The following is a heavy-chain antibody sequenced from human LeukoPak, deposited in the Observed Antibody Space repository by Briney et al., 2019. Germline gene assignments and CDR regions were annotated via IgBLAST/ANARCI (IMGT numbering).Heavy chain of an antibody. CDR1: GGSFSGYY. D-gene: IGHD1-7*01. Sequence: SETLSLTCAVYGGSFSGYYWSWIRQPPGKGLEWIGEINHSGSTNYNPSLKSRVTISVDTSKNQFSLKLSSVTAADTAVYYCARVNWNYATSHYWGQGTLVTVSS. J-gene: IGHJ4*02. CDR2: INHSGST. V-gene: IGHV4-34*01. CDR3: ARVNWNYATSHY.